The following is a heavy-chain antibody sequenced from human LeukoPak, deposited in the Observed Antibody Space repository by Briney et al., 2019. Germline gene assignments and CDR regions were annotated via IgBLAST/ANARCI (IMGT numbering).Heavy chain of an antibody. D-gene: IGHD1-26*01. Sequence: PGGSLRLSCAASGFTFSSYAMSWVRQAPGKGLEWVSAISGSGGSTYYADSVKGRFTISRDNSKNTLYLQMNSLRAEDTAVYYCAKVRGKWELLAYFGYWGQGTLVTVSS. CDR3: AKVRGKWELLAYFGY. V-gene: IGHV3-23*01. CDR2: ISGSGGST. CDR1: GFTFSSYA. J-gene: IGHJ4*02.